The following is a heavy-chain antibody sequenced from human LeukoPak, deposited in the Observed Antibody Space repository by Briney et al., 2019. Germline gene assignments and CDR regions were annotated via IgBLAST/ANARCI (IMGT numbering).Heavy chain of an antibody. J-gene: IGHJ4*02. Sequence: SETLSLTCTVSGGSISSSSYYWGWIRQPPGKGLEWIGNIYYSGSTYYNPSLKSRVTISVDTSKNQFSLKLSSVTAADTAVYYCARAGYSSSWYGGRAYYFDYWGQGTLVTVSS. CDR2: IYYSGST. V-gene: IGHV4-39*07. CDR3: ARAGYSSSWYGGRAYYFDY. D-gene: IGHD6-13*01. CDR1: GGSISSSSYY.